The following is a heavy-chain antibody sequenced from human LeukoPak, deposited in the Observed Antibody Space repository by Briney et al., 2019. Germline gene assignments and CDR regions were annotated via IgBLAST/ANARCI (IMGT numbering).Heavy chain of an antibody. CDR1: GGSISSYY. D-gene: IGHD3-3*01. Sequence: PSETLSLTCTVSGGSISSYYWSWIRQPPGKGLEWIGRIYTSGSTNYNPSLKSRVTISVDTSKNQFSLKLSSVTAADTAVYYCARVNYDFWSGYHAFDIWGQGTMVTVSS. CDR2: IYTSGST. J-gene: IGHJ3*02. V-gene: IGHV4-4*08. CDR3: ARVNYDFWSGYHAFDI.